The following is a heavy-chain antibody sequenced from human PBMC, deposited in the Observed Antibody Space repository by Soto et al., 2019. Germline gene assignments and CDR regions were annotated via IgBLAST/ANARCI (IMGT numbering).Heavy chain of an antibody. CDR3: ASTYDSSPNYV. D-gene: IGHD3-22*01. J-gene: IGHJ6*02. Sequence: PSETLSLTCSVAGVSLVSYYWGWVRQPPGKGLEWLGHIDYSGNTKYNPSLESRVTMSVDRSENQVSLKLSSVTAADTAVYYCASTYDSSPNYVWGQGTTVTVSS. CDR2: IDYSGNT. V-gene: IGHV4-59*01. CDR1: GVSLVSYY.